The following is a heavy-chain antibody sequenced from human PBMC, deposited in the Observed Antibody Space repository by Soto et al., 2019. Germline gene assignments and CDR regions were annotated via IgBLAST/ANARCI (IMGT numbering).Heavy chain of an antibody. CDR1: GGTFSSYA. D-gene: IGHD4-4*01. CDR2: IIPIFGTA. CDR3: ARDPRSNYGYYYYGMDV. V-gene: IGHV1-69*13. Sequence: SVKVSCKASGGTFSSYAISWVRQAPGQGLEWMGGIIPIFGTANYAQKFQGRVTITADESTSTAYMELSSLRSEDTAVYYCARDPRSNYGYYYYGMDVWGQGTTVTVSS. J-gene: IGHJ6*02.